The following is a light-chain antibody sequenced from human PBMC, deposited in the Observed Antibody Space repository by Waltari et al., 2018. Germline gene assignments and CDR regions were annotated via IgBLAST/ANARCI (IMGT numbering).Light chain of an antibody. CDR2: CAS. J-gene: IGKJ1*01. Sequence: EIVMTQSPATLSVSPGERATLSCRASQSVSSNLAWYQQKPGQAPRLLIYCASTRATGIPARFSGSGSGTEFTLTISSLQSEDFAVYYCQQYNNWPRNSWTFGQGTKVEIK. CDR3: QQYNNWPRNSWT. CDR1: QSVSSN. V-gene: IGKV3-15*01.